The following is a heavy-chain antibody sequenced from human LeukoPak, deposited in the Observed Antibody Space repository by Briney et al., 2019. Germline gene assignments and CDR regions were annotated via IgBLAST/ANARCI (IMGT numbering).Heavy chain of an antibody. D-gene: IGHD2-8*01. Sequence: SETLSLTCAVYGGSFSGYYWSWIRQPPGKGLEWIGEINHSGSTNYNPSLKSRVTISVDTSKNQFSLKLSSVTAADTAVYYCARGGPKDIVLMWGSSGLYYFDYWGQGTLVTVSS. J-gene: IGHJ4*02. CDR2: INHSGST. V-gene: IGHV4-34*01. CDR1: GGSFSGYY. CDR3: ARGGPKDIVLMWGSSGLYYFDY.